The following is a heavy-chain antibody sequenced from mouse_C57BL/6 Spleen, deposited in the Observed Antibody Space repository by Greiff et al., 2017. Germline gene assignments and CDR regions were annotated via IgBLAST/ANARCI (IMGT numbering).Heavy chain of an antibody. Sequence: VMLVESGAELVRPGTSVKVSCKASGYAFTNYLIEWVKQRPGQGLEWIGVINPGSGSINYNEKLKGKATLTADKSSSTAYMQLSSLTSEDSAVYFYARGLLAAMDYWGQGTSVTVSS. CDR3: ARGLLAAMDY. CDR1: GYAFTNYL. D-gene: IGHD1-1*01. V-gene: IGHV1-54*01. CDR2: INPGSGSI. J-gene: IGHJ4*01.